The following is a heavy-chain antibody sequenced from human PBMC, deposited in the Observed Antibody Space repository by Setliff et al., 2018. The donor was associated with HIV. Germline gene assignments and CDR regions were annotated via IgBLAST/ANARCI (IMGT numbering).Heavy chain of an antibody. CDR3: ARHWSTVAFDY. CDR1: GYSVSSGYY. J-gene: IGHJ4*02. D-gene: IGHD3-3*01. CDR2: MYDSETT. Sequence: PSETLSLTCIVSGYSVSSGYYWGWIRQPPGKGLQWIGAMYDSETTYYNPSLKSRVTMSVDASRNRFSLKLSSVTAADTAIYYCARHWSTVAFDYWGRGTLVTVSS. V-gene: IGHV4-38-2*02.